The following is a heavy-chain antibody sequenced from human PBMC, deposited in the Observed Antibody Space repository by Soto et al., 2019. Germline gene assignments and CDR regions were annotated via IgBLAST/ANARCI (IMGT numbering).Heavy chain of an antibody. J-gene: IGHJ4*02. D-gene: IGHD5-12*01. CDR1: GDSFIGVNCY. CDR2: IDYREPT. V-gene: IGHV4-39*02. Sequence: PAETLSLTCTVSGDSFIGVNCYWGWIRQSPGKGLEWIRSIDYREPTHHNASLQSRVTISADTSKTQFSLKLSSVTAAETPVYYCARDSKRAYSCYDKLDYWGQGTLVTVSS. CDR3: ARDSKRAYSCYDKLDY.